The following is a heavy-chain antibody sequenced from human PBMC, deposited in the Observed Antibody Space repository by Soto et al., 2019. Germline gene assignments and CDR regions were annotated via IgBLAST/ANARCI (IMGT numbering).Heavy chain of an antibody. CDR2: IHHDGGT. V-gene: IGHV4-4*02. CDR3: ARMPYSYYAMDV. D-gene: IGHD2-2*01. J-gene: IGHJ6*02. CDR1: GGPIRSYNW. Sequence: QVQLQESGPGLVEPAGTLSLTCAVSGGPIRSYNWWSWVRQPPGKGLEWIGEIHHDGGTNYNTSLKSRVTISVDNAKNHLSLNLSSVTAADAAIYYCARMPYSYYAMDVWGQGTTVTVSS.